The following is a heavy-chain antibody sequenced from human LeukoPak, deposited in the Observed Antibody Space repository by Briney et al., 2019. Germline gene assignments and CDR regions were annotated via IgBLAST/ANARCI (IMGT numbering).Heavy chain of an antibody. D-gene: IGHD1-1*01. CDR1: GFTFSDAR. CDR3: TTGGTTGTTLTPHDY. V-gene: IGHV3-15*01. CDR2: IKRKTDGGTA. J-gene: IGHJ4*02. Sequence: GGSLRLSCAVSGFTFSDARMSWVRQSPGKGLEWVGHIKRKTDGGTADYAAPVKGRFTISRDDSKNTLYLQINSLKTEDTSVYYCTTGGTTGTTLTPHDYWGQGPLVTVSS.